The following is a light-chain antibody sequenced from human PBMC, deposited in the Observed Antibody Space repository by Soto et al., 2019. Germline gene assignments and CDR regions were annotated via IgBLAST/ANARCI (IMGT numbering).Light chain of an antibody. CDR2: AAS. V-gene: IGKV1-39*01. CDR3: QQSHTTPFT. Sequence: DIQMTQSPSSLSASVGDRVTITCRASQSISSYLNWYQQQSGKAPKLLIYAASSLQSGVPSRFSGSGSGTDFTLTISSLQPGDFATYYCQQSHTTPFTFGPGTKVDIQ. J-gene: IGKJ3*01. CDR1: QSISSY.